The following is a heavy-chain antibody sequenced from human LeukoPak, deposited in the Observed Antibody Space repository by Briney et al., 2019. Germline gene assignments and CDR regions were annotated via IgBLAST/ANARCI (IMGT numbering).Heavy chain of an antibody. CDR2: ISGSGGST. J-gene: IGHJ4*02. V-gene: IGHV3-23*01. CDR1: GFTFGSYA. Sequence: GGSLRLSCATSGFTFGSYAMNWVRQAPGKGLEWVSAISGSGGSTYYADSVKGRFTISRDNSKNTLYLQMNSLRAEDTAVYYCAKDRSVVVTAIPYYWGQGTLVTVSS. D-gene: IGHD2-21*02. CDR3: AKDRSVVVTAIPYY.